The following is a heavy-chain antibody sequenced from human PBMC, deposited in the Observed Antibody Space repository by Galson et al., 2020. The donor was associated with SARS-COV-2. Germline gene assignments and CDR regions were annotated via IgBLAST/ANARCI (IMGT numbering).Heavy chain of an antibody. D-gene: IGHD2-8*01. CDR3: AREGLMVYAIGAYFSVGMDV. V-gene: IGHV4-39*02. CDR1: AGSISSSSYY. CDR2: NTYSGSH. J-gene: IGHJ6*02. Sequence: SETLSLTCTVSAGSISSSSYYWGWIRPPPGQGLEWVGRNTYSGSHYYNPSLKSRVTISVDTSKNQFTLKLSSVTAADTAVYYCAREGLMVYAIGAYFSVGMDVWGQGTTFTVSS.